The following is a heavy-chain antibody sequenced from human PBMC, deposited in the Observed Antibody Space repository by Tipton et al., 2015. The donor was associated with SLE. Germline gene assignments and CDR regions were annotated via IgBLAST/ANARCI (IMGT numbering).Heavy chain of an antibody. D-gene: IGHD3-10*01. J-gene: IGHJ4*02. CDR3: ARGGGGSYLLDY. V-gene: IGHV3-13*01. Sequence: SLRLSCAASGFTFSSYDMHWVRQATGKGLEWVSAIGTAGDTYYPGSVKGRFTISRDNAKNSLYLQMNSLRAEDTAVYYCARGGGGSYLLDYWGQGTLVTVSS. CDR2: IGTAGDT. CDR1: GFTFSSYD.